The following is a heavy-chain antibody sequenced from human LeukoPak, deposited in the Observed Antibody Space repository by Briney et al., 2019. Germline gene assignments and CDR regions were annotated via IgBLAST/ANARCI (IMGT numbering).Heavy chain of an antibody. J-gene: IGHJ6*03. CDR1: GFTFSSYE. V-gene: IGHV3-48*03. CDR2: ISSSGSTI. Sequence: GGSLRLSCAASGFTFSSYEMNWVRQAPGKGLEWVSYISSSGSTIYYADSVKGRFTISRDNAKNSLYLQMNSLRAEDTAVYYCARVSGGSSTSSTGFYYYYYYMDVWGKGTTVTVSS. CDR3: ARVSGGSSTSSTGFYYYYYYMDV. D-gene: IGHD2-2*01.